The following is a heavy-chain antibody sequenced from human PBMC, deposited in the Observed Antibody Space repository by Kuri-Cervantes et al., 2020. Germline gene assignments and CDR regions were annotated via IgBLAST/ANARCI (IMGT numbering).Heavy chain of an antibody. Sequence: GESLKISCAASGFTFSSYEMNWVRQARGKGLEWVSYISSSGSTIYYADSVKGRFTISRDNAKNSLYLQMNALRVEDTAVYFCARDLVRGYLVGWGQGTLVTVSS. D-gene: IGHD3-10*01. V-gene: IGHV3-48*03. J-gene: IGHJ4*02. CDR2: ISSSGSTI. CDR3: ARDLVRGYLVG. CDR1: GFTFSSYE.